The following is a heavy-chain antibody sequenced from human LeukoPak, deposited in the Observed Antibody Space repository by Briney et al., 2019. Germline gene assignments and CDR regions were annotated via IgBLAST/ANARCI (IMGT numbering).Heavy chain of an antibody. V-gene: IGHV4-59*02. J-gene: IGHJ4*02. D-gene: IGHD3-3*01. CDR2: VYYSGSA. CDR1: GDSVTTYY. CDR3: ARASDFWSGSSYYFDY. Sequence: SETLSLTCTVSGDSVTTYYWSWIRQPPGKGLEWLGYVYYSGSATYNPSLKSRVTISVDTSKNQFSLKLSSVTAADTAVYYCARASDFWSGSSYYFDYWGQGTLVTVSS.